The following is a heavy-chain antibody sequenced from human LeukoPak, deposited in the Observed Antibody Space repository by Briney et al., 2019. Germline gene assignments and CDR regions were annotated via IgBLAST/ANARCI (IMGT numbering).Heavy chain of an antibody. Sequence: ASVKVSCKASGYTFDSYGISWVRQAPGQGLEWMGGIIPIFGTANYAQKFQGRVTITADESTRTAYMELRTLRSEDTAIYYCARGSGETGGYYYVYWGRGTPVTVSS. CDR1: GYTFDSYG. CDR3: ARGSGETGGYYYVY. V-gene: IGHV1-69*13. J-gene: IGHJ4*01. CDR2: IIPIFGTA. D-gene: IGHD3-22*01.